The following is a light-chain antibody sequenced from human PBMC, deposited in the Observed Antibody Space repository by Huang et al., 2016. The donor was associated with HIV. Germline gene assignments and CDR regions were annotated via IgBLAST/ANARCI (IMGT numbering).Light chain of an antibody. Sequence: DIQMTQSPSYLSASVGDRVTIVCRASQNIANYLNWYQQKPGKAPKFLIYAASNLQSGVPSRFSVNGSGTDFTLTISSLQPEDFATYYCQQTYSIPYTFAQGTKLQI. CDR2: AAS. CDR3: QQTYSIPYT. CDR1: QNIANY. V-gene: IGKV1-39*01. J-gene: IGKJ2*01.